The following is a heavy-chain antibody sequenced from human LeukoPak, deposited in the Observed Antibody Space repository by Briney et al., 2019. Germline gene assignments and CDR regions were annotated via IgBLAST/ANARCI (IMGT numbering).Heavy chain of an antibody. V-gene: IGHV3-23*01. Sequence: PGGSLRLSCAASGFTFSSYGMSWVRQAPGKGLEWVSAISGSGSSTSYADSVKGRYTISRDNAKNTLWLQMNSLRAEDTAVYYCAKGVTTVRIYYHGMDVWGQGTTVTVSS. D-gene: IGHD4-17*01. CDR2: ISGSGSST. CDR1: GFTFSSYG. CDR3: AKGVTTVRIYYHGMDV. J-gene: IGHJ6*02.